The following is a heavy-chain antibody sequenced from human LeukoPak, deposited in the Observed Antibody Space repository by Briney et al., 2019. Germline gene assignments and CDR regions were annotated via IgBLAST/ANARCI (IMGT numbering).Heavy chain of an antibody. V-gene: IGHV4-59*01. Sequence: SETLSLTCTVSGGSISSYYWSWIRQPPGKGLEWIGYIYYSGSTNYNPSLKSRVTISVDTSKNQFSLKLSSVTAADTAVYYCARLYWVATLFDYWGQGTLVTVSS. D-gene: IGHD5-12*01. J-gene: IGHJ4*02. CDR2: IYYSGST. CDR3: ARLYWVATLFDY. CDR1: GGSISSYY.